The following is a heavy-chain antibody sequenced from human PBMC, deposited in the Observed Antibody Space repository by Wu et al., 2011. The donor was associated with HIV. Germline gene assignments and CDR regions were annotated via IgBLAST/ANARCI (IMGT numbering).Heavy chain of an antibody. Sequence: QVQLVQSGAEVKKSGASVKVSCKASGGTFSTYAISWVRQAPGQGLEWMGRIIPIFGTADSAQKFQDRVTITADKSTSTAYMELSSLRSEDTAVYYCARPRERWLQFEKGSDAFHIWGQGTMVTVSS. CDR3: ARPRERWLQFEKGSDAFHI. D-gene: IGHD5-24*01. V-gene: IGHV1-69*06. CDR1: GGTFSTYA. CDR2: IIPIFGTA. J-gene: IGHJ3*02.